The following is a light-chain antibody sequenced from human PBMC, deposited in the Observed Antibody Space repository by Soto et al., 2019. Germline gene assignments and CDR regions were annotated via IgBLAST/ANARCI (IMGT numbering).Light chain of an antibody. J-gene: IGLJ1*01. CDR2: EVN. CDR1: SSDVGSYTY. Sequence: QSVLTQPASVSGSPRQSITISCTGASSDVGSYTYVSWYQQHPGKAPKLMIYEVNNRPSGVSNRFSGSKSGNTASLTISGLQAEDEADYYCSSYTSSSTLYVFGTGTNLTVL. V-gene: IGLV2-14*01. CDR3: SSYTSSSTLYV.